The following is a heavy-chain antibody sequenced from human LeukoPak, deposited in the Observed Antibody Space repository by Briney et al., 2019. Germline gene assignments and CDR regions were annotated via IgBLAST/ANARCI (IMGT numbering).Heavy chain of an antibody. CDR2: IYPTGST. CDR1: GYSISSGYY. Sequence: SETLSLTCTVSGYSISSGYYWGWIRQPPGKGLEWIGNIYPTGSTYYNPSLKSRVTISVDTSKNQFSLKLSSVTAADTAVYYCARDLRFLEWSFDYWGQGTLVTVSS. V-gene: IGHV4-38-2*02. J-gene: IGHJ4*02. CDR3: ARDLRFLEWSFDY. D-gene: IGHD3-3*01.